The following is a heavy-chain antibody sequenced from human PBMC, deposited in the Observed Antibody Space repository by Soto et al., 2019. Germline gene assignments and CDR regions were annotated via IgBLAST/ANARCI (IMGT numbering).Heavy chain of an antibody. Sequence: QLQLQESGPGLVKPSETLSLTCTVSGGSISSYYWGWIRRPPGKGLEWIGSIYYSWSTYYNPSLKSRVTKSVDTSKNQFSLKLSSVTAADTAVYYCAGRWGYSFDYWGQGTLVTVSS. CDR2: IYYSWST. CDR1: GGSISSYY. V-gene: IGHV4-39*01. CDR3: AGRWGYSFDY. J-gene: IGHJ4*02. D-gene: IGHD7-27*01.